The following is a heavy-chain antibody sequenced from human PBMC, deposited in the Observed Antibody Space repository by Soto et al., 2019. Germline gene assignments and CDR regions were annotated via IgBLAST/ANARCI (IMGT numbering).Heavy chain of an antibody. J-gene: IGHJ4*01. CDR2: RYYSGST. V-gene: IGHV4-31*03. Sequence: QVQLQESGPGLVKPSQTLSLTCTVSGGSINSRGYYWTWIRQQPGKGLEWIGYRYYSGSTQYNPSLKRRVTISVDTSKNQFSLNLSSLTAADTALYYCASLGGVYDSSSWGRGTLVTVSS. CDR3: ASLGGVYDSSS. D-gene: IGHD3-22*01. CDR1: GGSINSRGYY.